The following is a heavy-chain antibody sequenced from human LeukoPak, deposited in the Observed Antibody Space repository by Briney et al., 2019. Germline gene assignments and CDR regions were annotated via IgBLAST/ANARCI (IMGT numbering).Heavy chain of an antibody. CDR1: GGSISSGGYY. J-gene: IGHJ4*02. D-gene: IGHD3-3*01. Sequence: PSETLSLTCTVSGGSISSGGYYWSWIRQPPGKGLEWIGYIYHSGSTYYNPSLKSRVTISVDRSKNQFSLKLSSVTAADTAVYYCARDNPTRVFWSGLPIIWGQGTLVTVSS. CDR3: ARDNPTRVFWSGLPII. V-gene: IGHV4-30-2*01. CDR2: IYHSGST.